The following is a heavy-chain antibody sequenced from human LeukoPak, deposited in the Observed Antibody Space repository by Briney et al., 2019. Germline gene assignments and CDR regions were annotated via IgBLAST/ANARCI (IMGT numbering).Heavy chain of an antibody. J-gene: IGHJ4*02. CDR3: ARGLAEDTMVRGVIDLNY. V-gene: IGHV4-34*01. CDR2: INHGGST. Sequence: SETLSLTCAVYGGSFSGYYWSWIRQPPGKGLEWIGEINHGGSTNYNPSLKSRVTISVDTSKNQFSLKLSSVTAADTAVYYCARGLAEDTMVRGVIDLNYWGQGTLVTVSS. D-gene: IGHD3-10*01. CDR1: GGSFSGYY.